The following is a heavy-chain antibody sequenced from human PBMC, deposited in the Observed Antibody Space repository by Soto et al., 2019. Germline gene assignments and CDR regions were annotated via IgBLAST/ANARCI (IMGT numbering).Heavy chain of an antibody. CDR1: YGSITTNYYY. J-gene: IGHJ3*02. Sequence: QLLESGPGLVKPSETLSLTCTVSYGSITTNYYYWGWIRQPPGKGLEWIGTIYYSGRTYYNPSLKSRVTISVDTSKNQFSLKLSSVTAADTAVYYCARQIVYSGSYFRPQRDAFDIWAEGQWSPSLQ. V-gene: IGHV4-39*01. D-gene: IGHD1-26*01. CDR2: IYYSGRT. CDR3: ARQIVYSGSYFRPQRDAFDI.